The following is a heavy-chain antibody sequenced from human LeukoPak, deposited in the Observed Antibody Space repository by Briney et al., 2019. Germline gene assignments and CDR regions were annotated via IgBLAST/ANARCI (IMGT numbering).Heavy chain of an antibody. CDR1: GGPFSGYY. V-gene: IGHV4-34*01. Sequence: SETLSLTCAVYGGPFSGYYWSWIRQPPGKGLEWIGEINHSGSTYYNPSLKSRVTISVDTSKNQFSLKLSSVTAADTAVYYCARGYLSSGSYGYYMDVWGKGTTVTVSS. J-gene: IGHJ6*03. CDR3: ARGYLSSGSYGYYMDV. CDR2: INHSGST. D-gene: IGHD1-26*01.